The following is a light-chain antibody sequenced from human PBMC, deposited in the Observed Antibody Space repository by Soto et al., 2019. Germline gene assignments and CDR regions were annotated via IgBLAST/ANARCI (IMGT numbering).Light chain of an antibody. CDR3: QQYGSSPLT. J-gene: IGKJ4*01. CDR1: QSLSNNY. V-gene: IGKV3-20*01. CDR2: DAS. Sequence: EIVLTQSPGTLSLSPGERATLSCRASQSLSNNYLAWYQQKPGQAPRLLIYDASSRATGIPDRFSGSGSGTDFTLSMSRLEPEDYAVYYCQQYGSSPLTFSGGTKVEIK.